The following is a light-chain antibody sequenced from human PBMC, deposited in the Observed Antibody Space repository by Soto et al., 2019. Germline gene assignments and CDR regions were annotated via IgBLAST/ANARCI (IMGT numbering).Light chain of an antibody. CDR2: AAS. CDR3: QQLNSYPST. V-gene: IGKV1-9*01. Sequence: DIQLTQSPSFLSASVGDRVTITCRASQGISSYLAWYQQKPGKAPKLLIYAASTIESVVSSRFSGSRSGTEFTLAISSLQPEDLATYYCQQLNSYPSTFGGGTKVEL. J-gene: IGKJ4*01. CDR1: QGISSY.